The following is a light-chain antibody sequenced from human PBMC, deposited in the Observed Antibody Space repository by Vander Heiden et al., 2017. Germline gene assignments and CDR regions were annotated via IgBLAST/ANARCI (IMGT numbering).Light chain of an antibody. Sequence: SYELTQPPSASVSPGQTATITCSGDKLKHAYACWYQQRPGQSPVVVIYQDTERPSGIPERFSGSNSGGTATLTISGAQALDEADYYCQAWDRSTAVIFGAGTKLTVL. CDR1: KLKHAY. V-gene: IGLV3-1*01. J-gene: IGLJ2*01. CDR3: QAWDRSTAVI. CDR2: QDT.